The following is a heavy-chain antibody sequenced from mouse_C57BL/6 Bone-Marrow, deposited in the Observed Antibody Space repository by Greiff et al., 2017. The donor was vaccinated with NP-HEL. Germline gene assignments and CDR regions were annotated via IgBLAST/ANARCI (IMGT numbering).Heavy chain of an antibody. J-gene: IGHJ3*01. Sequence: EVQVVESGGDLVKPGGSLKLSCAASGFTFSSYGMSWVRQTPDKRLEWVGTISTGGSYTYYPDSVKGRFTISRDNAKNTLYLQMSSLKSEGTAMYYCARPDGYSAWFAYWGQGTLVTVSA. CDR2: ISTGGSYT. D-gene: IGHD2-3*01. CDR3: ARPDGYSAWFAY. V-gene: IGHV5-6*01. CDR1: GFTFSSYG.